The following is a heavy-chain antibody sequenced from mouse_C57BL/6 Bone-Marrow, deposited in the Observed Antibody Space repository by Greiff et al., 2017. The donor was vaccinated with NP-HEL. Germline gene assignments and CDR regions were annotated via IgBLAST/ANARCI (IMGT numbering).Heavy chain of an antibody. CDR2: INPYNGGT. Sequence: EVQLQESGPVLVKPGASVKMSCKASGYTFTDYYMNWVKQSHGKSLEWIGVINPYNGGTSYNQKFKGKATLTVDKSSSTAYMELNSLTYEDSAVYYCAGYGSSPYYYAMDYWGQGTSVTVSS. CDR1: GYTFTDYY. CDR3: AGYGSSPYYYAMDY. V-gene: IGHV1-19*01. J-gene: IGHJ4*01. D-gene: IGHD1-1*01.